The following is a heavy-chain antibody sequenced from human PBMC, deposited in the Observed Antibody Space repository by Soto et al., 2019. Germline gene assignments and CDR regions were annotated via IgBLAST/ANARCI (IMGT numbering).Heavy chain of an antibody. CDR3: ARAYYYDSSGYWPGVTPPGLFDY. Sequence: GASVKVSCKASGGTFSSYAISWVRQAPGQGLEWMGGIIPIFGTANYAQKFQGRVTITADESTSTAYMELSSLRSEDTAVYYCARAYYYDSSGYWPGVTPPGLFDYWGQGTLVTVSS. CDR1: GGTFSSYA. V-gene: IGHV1-69*13. J-gene: IGHJ4*02. CDR2: IIPIFGTA. D-gene: IGHD3-22*01.